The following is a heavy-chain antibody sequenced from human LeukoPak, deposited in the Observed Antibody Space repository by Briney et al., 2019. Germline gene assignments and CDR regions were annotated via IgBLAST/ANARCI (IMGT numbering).Heavy chain of an antibody. J-gene: IGHJ4*02. D-gene: IGHD5-18*01. V-gene: IGHV1-69*04. CDR1: GGTFSSYA. CDR3: ARDPTHSYGRSMFRY. Sequence: GASVKVSCKASGGTFSSYAISWVRQAPGQGLEWMGRIIPILGIANYAQKFQGRVTITADKSTSTAYMGLSSLRSEDTAVYYCARDPTHSYGRSMFRYWGQGTLVTVSS. CDR2: IIPILGIA.